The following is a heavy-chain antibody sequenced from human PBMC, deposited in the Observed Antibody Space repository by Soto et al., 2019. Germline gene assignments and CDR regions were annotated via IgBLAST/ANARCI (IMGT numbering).Heavy chain of an antibody. D-gene: IGHD3-10*01. CDR2: IYSGGYT. CDR3: ARRRGGGGY. CDR1: GFTVSNNY. Sequence: EVQLVESGGGLIQPGGSLRLSCAVSGFTVSNNYMSWVRQAPGKGLEGVSVIYSGGYTAYGDSVKGRFTISRDNSKTTISLKTKSRGPADPAVFSGARRRGGGGYWGQGTLVTVSS. J-gene: IGHJ4*02. V-gene: IGHV3-53*01.